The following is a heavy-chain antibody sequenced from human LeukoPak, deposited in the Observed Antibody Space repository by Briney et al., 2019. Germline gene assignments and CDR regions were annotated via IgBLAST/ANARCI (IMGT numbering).Heavy chain of an antibody. Sequence: PSETLSLTCTVSGYSISSGYYGGWIRQPPGEGLGWIGSIYHSGNTYYNPSLKSRVTISVDTSKHQFSLKLSSVTAADTAVYYCARRYYYGSGSYYRYWGQGTLVTVSS. V-gene: IGHV4-38-2*02. CDR2: IYHSGNT. D-gene: IGHD3-10*01. J-gene: IGHJ4*02. CDR1: GYSISSGYY. CDR3: ARRYYYGSGSYYRY.